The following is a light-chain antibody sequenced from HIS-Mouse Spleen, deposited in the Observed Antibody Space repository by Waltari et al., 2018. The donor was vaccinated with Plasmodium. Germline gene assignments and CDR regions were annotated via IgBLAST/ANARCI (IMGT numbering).Light chain of an antibody. Sequence: SYELTQPPSVSVSPGQTASITCSGDQLGDKYACWYQQKPGHSPLLVIYQDTKRPSGIPERFSGSNSGNTATLTISGTQAMDEADYYCQAWDSSTVVFGGGTKLTVL. CDR1: QLGDKY. CDR3: QAWDSSTVV. V-gene: IGLV3-1*01. J-gene: IGLJ2*01. CDR2: QDT.